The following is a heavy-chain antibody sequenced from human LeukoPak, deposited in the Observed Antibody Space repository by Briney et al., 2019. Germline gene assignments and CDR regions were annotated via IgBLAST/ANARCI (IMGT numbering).Heavy chain of an antibody. CDR1: GCSISSYY. CDR2: IYYSGST. V-gene: IGHV4-59*01. D-gene: IGHD3-10*01. J-gene: IGHJ4*02. CDR3: AREASRAGTYYFDY. Sequence: PSETLSLTCTVSGCSISSYYWSWFRQPPGKGLEWIGYIYYSGSTNYNPSLKSRVTISVDTSKNQFSLKLRSVTAADTAVYFCAREASRAGTYYFDYWGQGTLLTVSS.